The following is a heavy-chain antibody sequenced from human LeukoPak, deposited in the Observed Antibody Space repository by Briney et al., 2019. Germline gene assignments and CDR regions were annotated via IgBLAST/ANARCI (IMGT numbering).Heavy chain of an antibody. J-gene: IGHJ5*02. CDR3: ARALMITFGGVIAPPGDP. CDR2: IGTAGDT. V-gene: IGHV3-13*01. CDR1: GLTFSSYD. Sequence: GGSLRLSCAASGLTFSSYDMHWVRQATGKGLEWVSAIGTAGDTYYPGSVKGRFTISRENAKNSLYLQMNSLRAGDTAVYYCARALMITFGGVIAPPGDPWGQGTLVTVSS. D-gene: IGHD3-16*02.